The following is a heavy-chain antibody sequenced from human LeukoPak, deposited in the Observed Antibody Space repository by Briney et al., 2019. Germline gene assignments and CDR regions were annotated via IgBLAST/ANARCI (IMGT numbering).Heavy chain of an antibody. CDR3: SKDPNGDYVGAFDM. D-gene: IGHD4-17*01. CDR1: GLTFSNYA. V-gene: IGHV3-23*01. CDR2: ITGSGRGT. J-gene: IGHJ3*02. Sequence: SGGSLRLSCTASGLTFSNYATTWVRRAPGKGLEWVSSITGSGRGTYYADSVKGRFSVSRDNSQNTVFLHMNSLRADDTALYYCSKDPNGDYVGAFDMWGPGTMVTVSS.